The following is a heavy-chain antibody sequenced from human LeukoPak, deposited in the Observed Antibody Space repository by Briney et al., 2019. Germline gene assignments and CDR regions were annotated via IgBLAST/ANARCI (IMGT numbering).Heavy chain of an antibody. D-gene: IGHD1-26*01. CDR1: GVSISSYY. V-gene: IGHV4-59*08. CDR2: IYYSGST. Sequence: SDTLSLTCTVSGVSISSYYWSWIRQPPGKGLEWIGYIYYSGSTNYNPSLKSRVTISVDTSKNQFSLKLSSVTAADTAVYYCARAQYSGSYYYWGQGTLVTVSS. J-gene: IGHJ4*02. CDR3: ARAQYSGSYYY.